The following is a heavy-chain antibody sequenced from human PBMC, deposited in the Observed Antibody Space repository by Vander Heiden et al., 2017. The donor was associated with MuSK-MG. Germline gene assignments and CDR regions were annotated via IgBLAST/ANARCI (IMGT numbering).Heavy chain of an antibody. CDR2: IYYSGST. J-gene: IGHJ2*01. CDR1: GGSISSYH. V-gene: IGHV4-59*01. Sequence: QVQLQESGPGLVKPSETLSLTCTVSGGSISSYHWSWIRQPPGKGLEWIGYIYYSGSTNYNPSLKSRVTISVDTSKNQFSLKLSSVTAADTAVYYCARDTWYFDLWGRGTLGTVSA. CDR3: ARDTWYFDL.